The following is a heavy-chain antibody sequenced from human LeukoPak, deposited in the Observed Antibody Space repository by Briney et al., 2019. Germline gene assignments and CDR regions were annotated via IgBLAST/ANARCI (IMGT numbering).Heavy chain of an antibody. CDR3: ARGGGLQALDY. V-gene: IGHV4-31*03. CDR2: ICYSGST. J-gene: IGHJ4*02. D-gene: IGHD5-24*01. CDR1: CGAISSGGYY. Sequence: PSQTLSLTCTFSCGAISSGGYYWSWIRQHPGKGLEWIGYICYSGSTYYNPSLKSRVTISVNTSKNQFSLKLSSVTAADTAVYYCARGGGLQALDYWGQGTLVTVSS.